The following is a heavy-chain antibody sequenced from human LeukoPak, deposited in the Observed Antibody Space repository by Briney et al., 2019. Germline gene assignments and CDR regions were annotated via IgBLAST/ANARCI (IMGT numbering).Heavy chain of an antibody. CDR1: GFTFSNYA. J-gene: IGHJ4*02. V-gene: IGHV3-23*01. D-gene: IGHD6-13*01. CDR2: IGGGGVST. Sequence: GGSLRLSCAASGFTFSNYAMSWVRQAPGMGLEWVSAIGGGGVSTYYADSVKGRFTISRDNSKNTLYLQMNSLRAEDTAVYYCAKDATGYSSSWYERFDYWGQGTLVTVSS. CDR3: AKDATGYSSSWYERFDY.